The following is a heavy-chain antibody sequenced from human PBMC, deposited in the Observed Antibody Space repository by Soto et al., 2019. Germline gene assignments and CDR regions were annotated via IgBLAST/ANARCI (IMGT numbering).Heavy chain of an antibody. CDR2: INPDTGDT. J-gene: IGHJ5*01. CDR1: GYIFTAYH. CDR3: ARDYRLPDESWNDAYNWIES. D-gene: IGHD1-1*01. Sequence: ASVKVSCKASGYIFTAYHLHWVRQAPGQGLEWMGWINPDTGDTLYAQKFRGRVAMTGDTSATTGYMELSSLRSDDTAVYYCARDYRLPDESWNDAYNWIESWGQGTLVTVSS. V-gene: IGHV1-2*02.